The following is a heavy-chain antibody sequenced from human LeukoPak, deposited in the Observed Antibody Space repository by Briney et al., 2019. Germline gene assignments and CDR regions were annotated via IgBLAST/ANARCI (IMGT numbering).Heavy chain of an antibody. CDR2: IYYSGST. J-gene: IGHJ4*01. CDR3: ARRTYFYDSSGYYFDY. CDR1: GGSISSYY. Sequence: SETLSLTCTVSGGSISSYYWSWIRQPPGTGLECIGYIYYSGSTNYNPSLKSRVTISVDTSKNQFSLKLSSVTAADTAVYYCARRTYFYDSSGYYFDYWGRGTLVTVSS. D-gene: IGHD3-22*01. V-gene: IGHV4-59*01.